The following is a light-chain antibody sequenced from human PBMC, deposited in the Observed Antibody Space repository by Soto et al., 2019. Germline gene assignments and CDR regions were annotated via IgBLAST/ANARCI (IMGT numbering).Light chain of an antibody. CDR2: AAS. V-gene: IGKV3-20*01. CDR3: LQYGSSSYT. J-gene: IGKJ2*01. Sequence: EIVLTQSPGTLALSPGDRATLSCRASQRVSANYVAWYQQKPGQAPRLLIYAASSRATGIPDRFSGSGSGTDFILTISRLEPEDFAVYYCLQYGSSSYTFGQGTKLEIK. CDR1: QRVSANY.